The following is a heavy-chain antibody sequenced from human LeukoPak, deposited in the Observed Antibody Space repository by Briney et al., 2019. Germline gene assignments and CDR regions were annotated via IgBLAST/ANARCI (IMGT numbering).Heavy chain of an antibody. J-gene: IGHJ4*02. CDR3: ARDPWYSSSWYLGLG. Sequence: PGGSLRLSCAAPGFTFSSYWMSWVRPAPGKGVEWVANIKQDGSEKYYVDSVKGRFTISRDNAKNSLYLQMNSLRAEDTAVYYCARDPWYSSSWYLGLGWGQGTLVTVSS. CDR1: GFTFSSYW. CDR2: IKQDGSEK. V-gene: IGHV3-7*01. D-gene: IGHD6-13*01.